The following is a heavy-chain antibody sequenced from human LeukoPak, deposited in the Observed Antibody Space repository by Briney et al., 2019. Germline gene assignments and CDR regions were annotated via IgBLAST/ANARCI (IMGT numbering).Heavy chain of an antibody. CDR2: IRSKANSYAT. CDR1: GFTFSGSA. J-gene: IGHJ4*02. D-gene: IGHD3-22*01. Sequence: GGSLKLSCAASGFTFSGSAMLWVRQASGKGLEWVGRIRSKANSYATAYGASVKGRFSISRDDSKNTAYLQMNSLKIEDTAVYYCTRHTYYEDGFDYWGQGPWSPSPQ. CDR3: TRHTYYEDGFDY. V-gene: IGHV3-73*01.